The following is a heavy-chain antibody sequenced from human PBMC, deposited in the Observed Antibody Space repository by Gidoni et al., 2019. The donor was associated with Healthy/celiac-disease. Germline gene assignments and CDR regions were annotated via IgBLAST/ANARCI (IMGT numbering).Heavy chain of an antibody. Sequence: QLQLQESGPGLVKPSETLYLTCTVSGGSISSSSYYWGWIRQPPGKGLEWIGSIYYSGSTYYNPSLKSRVTISVDTSKNQFSLKLSSVTAADTAVYYCANSGIAAAGVDYWGQGTLVTVSS. V-gene: IGHV4-39*01. CDR1: GGSISSSSYY. CDR2: IYYSGST. D-gene: IGHD6-13*01. J-gene: IGHJ4*02. CDR3: ANSGIAAAGVDY.